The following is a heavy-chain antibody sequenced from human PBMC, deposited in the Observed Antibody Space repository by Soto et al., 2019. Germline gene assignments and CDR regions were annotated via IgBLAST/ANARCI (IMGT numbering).Heavy chain of an antibody. V-gene: IGHV5-10-1*01. CDR2: IDPSDSYT. CDR1: GYSFTSYW. D-gene: IGHD6-19*01. J-gene: IGHJ6*02. CDR3: ARYSSGWSPYYYYYGMDV. Sequence: GESLKISCKGYGYSFTSYWIGWVRQMPGKGLEWMGRIDPSDSYTNYSPSFQGHVTISADKSISTAYLQWSSLKASDTAMYYCARYSSGWSPYYYYYGMDVWGQGTTVTVS.